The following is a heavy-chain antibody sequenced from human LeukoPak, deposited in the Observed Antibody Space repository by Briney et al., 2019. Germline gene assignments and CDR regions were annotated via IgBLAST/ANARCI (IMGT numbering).Heavy chain of an antibody. CDR3: AREFAREFTIDY. Sequence: QSGGSLRLSCAASGFTFSNYNMNWLRQPPGKGLQCVSYISCCWNIIFYADSVKGRFTISRDNAKNSLFLQMNILRAEDRAVYYCAREFAREFTIDYWGQGTLVTVSS. V-gene: IGHV3-48*04. J-gene: IGHJ4*02. D-gene: IGHD3-10*01. CDR2: ISCCWNII. CDR1: GFTFSNYN.